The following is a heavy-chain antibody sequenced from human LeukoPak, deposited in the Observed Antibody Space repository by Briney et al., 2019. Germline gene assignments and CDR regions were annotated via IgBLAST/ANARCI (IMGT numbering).Heavy chain of an antibody. Sequence: GVSVRLFCAACGFTFSSYGTHWVRQAPGKGLEGVAVIWYDGSNKYYADSVKRRFTISRDNSKNTLYLQMNSLSAEDTAVYYCARDPRIEWELYFDYWGQGTLVTVSS. J-gene: IGHJ4*02. D-gene: IGHD1-26*01. CDR1: GFTFSSYG. CDR3: ARDPRIEWELYFDY. CDR2: IWYDGSNK. V-gene: IGHV3-33*01.